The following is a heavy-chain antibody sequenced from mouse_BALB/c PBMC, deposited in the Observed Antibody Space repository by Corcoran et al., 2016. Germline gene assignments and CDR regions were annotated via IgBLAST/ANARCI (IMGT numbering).Heavy chain of an antibody. CDR3: AGYGNYWYLDV. CDR1: GYTFTTAG. CDR2: INTHSGVP. J-gene: IGHJ1*01. Sequence: QIQLVQSGPELKKPGETVRISCKASGYTFTTAGMQWVQKMPGKGLKWIGWINTHSGVPKYAEDFKGRFAFSLETSASTAYLQISNLKNEDTATYFCAGYGNYWYLDVWGAGTTVTVSS. D-gene: IGHD2-1*01. V-gene: IGHV9-4*02.